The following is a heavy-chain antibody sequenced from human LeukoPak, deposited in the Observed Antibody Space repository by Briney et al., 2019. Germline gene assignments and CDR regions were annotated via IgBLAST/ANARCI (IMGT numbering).Heavy chain of an antibody. Sequence: PGGSLRLSCAASGFTFSSNYMSWVRQAPGKGLEWVSVIYSGGSTYYSDSVKGRFTISRDDSKNTLYLQMTSLTAEDTAVYYCARDGRGYCSGGSCYPYYYYGMDVWGQGTTVTVSS. CDR1: GFTFSSNY. CDR3: ARDGRGYCSGGSCYPYYYYGMDV. V-gene: IGHV3-66*01. D-gene: IGHD2-15*01. CDR2: IYSGGST. J-gene: IGHJ6*02.